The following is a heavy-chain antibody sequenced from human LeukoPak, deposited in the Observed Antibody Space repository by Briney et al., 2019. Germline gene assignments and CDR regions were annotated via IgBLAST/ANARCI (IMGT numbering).Heavy chain of an antibody. CDR1: GGTFSSYA. D-gene: IGHD3-22*01. Sequence: SVKGACKASGGTFSSYAISWVRQAPGQGLEWMGGIIPIFGTANYAQKFQGRVTITADESTSTAYMELSSLRSEDTAVYYCARAKVDGSDSSHLLYGMDVWGQGTTVTVSS. CDR2: IIPIFGTA. CDR3: ARAKVDGSDSSHLLYGMDV. V-gene: IGHV1-69*01. J-gene: IGHJ6*02.